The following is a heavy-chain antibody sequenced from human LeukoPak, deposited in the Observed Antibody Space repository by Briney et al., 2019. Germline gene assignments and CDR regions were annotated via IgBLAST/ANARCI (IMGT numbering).Heavy chain of an antibody. Sequence: ASVKVSCKASGGTFSSYAISWVRRAPGQGLEWMGGIIPIFGTANYAQKFQGRVTITADESTSTAYMELSSLRSEDTAVYYCARKEMATTMGAFDIWGQGTMVTVSS. CDR2: IIPIFGTA. D-gene: IGHD5-24*01. CDR1: GGTFSSYA. V-gene: IGHV1-69*01. J-gene: IGHJ3*02. CDR3: ARKEMATTMGAFDI.